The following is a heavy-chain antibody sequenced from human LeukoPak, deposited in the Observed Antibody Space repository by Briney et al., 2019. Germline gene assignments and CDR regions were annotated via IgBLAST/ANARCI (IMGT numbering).Heavy chain of an antibody. CDR3: ARRRDYFDY. CDR2: VYYSGST. Sequence: PSETLSLTCTVSGDSISSYYWSWIRQPPGKGLEWIGYVYYSGSTNYNPSLKSQVTISIDTSKNQFSLKLSSVTAADTAVYYCARRRDYFDYWGQGTLVTVSS. J-gene: IGHJ4*02. CDR1: GDSISSYY. V-gene: IGHV4-59*08.